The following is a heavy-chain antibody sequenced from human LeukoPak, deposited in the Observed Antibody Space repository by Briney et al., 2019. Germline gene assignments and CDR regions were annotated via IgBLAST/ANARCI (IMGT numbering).Heavy chain of an antibody. V-gene: IGHV3-21*01. CDR2: ISSSSSYI. D-gene: IGHD3-22*01. CDR1: GFTFSSYS. J-gene: IGHJ4*02. Sequence: GGSLRLSCAASGFTFSSYSMNWVRQAPGKGLEWVSSISSSSSYIYYADSVKGRFTISRDNAKNSLYLQMNSLRAEDTAVYYCARDTPLGYDSSGYSDYWGQGTLVTVSS. CDR3: ARDTPLGYDSSGYSDY.